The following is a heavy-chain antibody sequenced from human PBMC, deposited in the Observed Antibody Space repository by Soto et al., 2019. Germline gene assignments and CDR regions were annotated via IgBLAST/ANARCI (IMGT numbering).Heavy chain of an antibody. CDR2: TDYSGST. CDR1: GVSISSGAYY. V-gene: IGHV4-31*03. D-gene: IGHD3-16*01. J-gene: IGHJ6*02. Sequence: QVQLQESGPGLVKPSQTLSLICTVSGVSISSGAYYWSWIRQHPGKGLEWIGYTDYSGSTYYNPSLKSRVTISVDMSKSQFSRKLNSVTAADTAVYYCARDKGLPEGYYNYGMDVWGQGTTVTVSS. CDR3: ARDKGLPEGYYNYGMDV.